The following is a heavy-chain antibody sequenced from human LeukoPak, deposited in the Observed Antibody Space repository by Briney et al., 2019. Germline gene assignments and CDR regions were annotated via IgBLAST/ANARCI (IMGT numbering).Heavy chain of an antibody. CDR3: ARHGITGTTGAKYYYYYYMDV. CDR1: GGSISSYY. V-gene: IGHV4-59*01. D-gene: IGHD1-7*01. J-gene: IGHJ6*03. Sequence: SETLSLTCTVSGGSISSYYWSWIRQPPGKGLEWIGYIYYSGSTNYNPSLKSRVTISVDTSKNQFSLELSSVTAADTAVYYCARHGITGTTGAKYYYYYYMDVWGKGTTVTVSS. CDR2: IYYSGST.